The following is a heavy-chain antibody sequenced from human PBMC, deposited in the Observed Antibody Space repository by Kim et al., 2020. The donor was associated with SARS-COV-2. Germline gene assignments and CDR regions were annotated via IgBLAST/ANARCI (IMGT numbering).Heavy chain of an antibody. D-gene: IGHD3-16*01. J-gene: IGHJ5*02. CDR2: MNPNSGNT. Sequence: ASVKVSCKASGYTFTSYDINWVRQATGQGLEWMGWMNPNSGNTGYAQKFQGRVTMTRNTSISTAYMELSSLRSEDTAVYYCARRQLWPGGFDPWGQGTLVTVSS. V-gene: IGHV1-8*01. CDR1: GYTFTSYD. CDR3: ARRQLWPGGFDP.